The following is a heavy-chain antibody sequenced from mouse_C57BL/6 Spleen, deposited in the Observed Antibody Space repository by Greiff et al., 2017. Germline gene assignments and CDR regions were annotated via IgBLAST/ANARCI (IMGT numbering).Heavy chain of an antibody. D-gene: IGHD1-1*01. CDR2: IDPETGGT. J-gene: IGHJ3*01. V-gene: IGHV1-15*01. CDR3: TRVGYYGSRPAWFAY. CDR1: GYTFTDYE. Sequence: QVQLQQSGAELVRPGASVTLSCKASGYTFTDYEMHWVQQTPVHGLEWIGAIDPETGGTAYYQKLKGKALLTANKSSSTAYMELRRLTSEDSAVYYCTRVGYYGSRPAWFAYWGQGTLVTVSA.